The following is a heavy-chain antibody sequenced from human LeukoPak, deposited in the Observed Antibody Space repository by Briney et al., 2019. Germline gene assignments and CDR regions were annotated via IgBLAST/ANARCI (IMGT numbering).Heavy chain of an antibody. J-gene: IGHJ4*02. V-gene: IGHV5-51*01. CDR1: GSRFTDYW. D-gene: IGHD4-17*01. CDR3: ARYRGDYVSLPSPFDY. CDR2: ISPDDSDT. Sequence: GESLKISCKGSGSRFTDYWIGWVRQMPGKGLEWMGIISPDDSDTRYSPSFQGQVTISADESITTAYLQWSSLKASDTAMYYCARYRGDYVSLPSPFDYWGQGALVTVSS.